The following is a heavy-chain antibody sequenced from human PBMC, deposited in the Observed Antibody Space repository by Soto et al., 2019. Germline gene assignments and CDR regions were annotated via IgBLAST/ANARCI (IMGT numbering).Heavy chain of an antibody. D-gene: IGHD1-26*01. CDR3: ARSEATGLDY. CDR2: IHDSGST. Sequence: SETLSLTCTVSGASVRSGGYYWSWIRQPPGKGLEWIGYIHDSGSTHYNPSLKSRVTISVDRSKNHFSLKLSSVTAADTAVYYCARSEATGLDYWGQGTLVTVS. CDR1: GASVRSGGYY. J-gene: IGHJ4*02. V-gene: IGHV4-61*08.